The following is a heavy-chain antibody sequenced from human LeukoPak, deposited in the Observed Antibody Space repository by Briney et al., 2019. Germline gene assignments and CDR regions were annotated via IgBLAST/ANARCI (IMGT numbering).Heavy chain of an antibody. CDR3: ARERGILRGDAFDL. J-gene: IGHJ3*01. CDR2: IYSSGNT. D-gene: IGHD1-26*01. V-gene: IGHV4-4*07. Sequence: NPSETLSLTCTVSGVSFSTYYWTWIRQPAGKGLEWIGRIYSSGNTNYNPSLESRVTMSIDTSKHQFSLKLTSVTAADTAVYYCARERGILRGDAFDLWGQGTMVTVPS. CDR1: GVSFSTYY.